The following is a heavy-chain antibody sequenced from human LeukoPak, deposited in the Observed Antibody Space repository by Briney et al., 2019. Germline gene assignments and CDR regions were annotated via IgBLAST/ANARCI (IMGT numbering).Heavy chain of an antibody. Sequence: PGGSLRLSCAASGFTFSSYAMSWVRQAPGKGLEWVSGISTSGASTSNADSVKGRFTISRDNPRNTLYLQMNSLRAEDTALYYCAIMHPEYDGSGYCVQWGQGTLVTLSS. V-gene: IGHV3-23*01. CDR2: ISTSGAST. CDR1: GFTFSSYA. D-gene: IGHD3-22*01. CDR3: AIMHPEYDGSGYCVQ. J-gene: IGHJ4*02.